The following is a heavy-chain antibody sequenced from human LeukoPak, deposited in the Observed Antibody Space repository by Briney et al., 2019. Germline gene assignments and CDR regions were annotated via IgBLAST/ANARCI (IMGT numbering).Heavy chain of an antibody. Sequence: GGSLRLSCAASGFSFGIYWMSWVRQAPGKGREWVAYIQQDGSETYYADSVKGRFTISRDNAKNSLHLQMNSLRVEDTAVYYCARDGGGLDYWGQGTQVTVSS. V-gene: IGHV3-7*01. CDR3: ARDGGGLDY. D-gene: IGHD3-16*01. J-gene: IGHJ4*02. CDR2: IQQDGSET. CDR1: GFSFGIYW.